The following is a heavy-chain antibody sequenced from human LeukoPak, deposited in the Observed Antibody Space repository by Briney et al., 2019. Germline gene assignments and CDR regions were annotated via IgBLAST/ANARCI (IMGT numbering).Heavy chain of an antibody. Sequence: KPSETLSLTCTVSGGSISSYYRSWIRQPPGKGLEWIGYIYYSGSTNYNPSLKSRVTISVDTSKNQFSLKLSSVTAADTAVYYCARVIVDRGFDPWGQGTLVTVSS. J-gene: IGHJ5*02. D-gene: IGHD3-22*01. CDR1: GGSISSYY. V-gene: IGHV4-59*08. CDR2: IYYSGST. CDR3: ARVIVDRGFDP.